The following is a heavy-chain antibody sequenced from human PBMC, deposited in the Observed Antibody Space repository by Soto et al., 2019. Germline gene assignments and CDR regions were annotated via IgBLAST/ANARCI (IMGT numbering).Heavy chain of an antibody. V-gene: IGHV3-23*01. Sequence: GGSLRLSCAASGFTFSSYAMSWVRQAPGKGLEWVSAISGSGGSTYYADSVKGRFTISRDNSKNTLYLQMNSLRAEDTAVYYCAKDYDFWSGLGGNDYWGQGTLVNVSS. D-gene: IGHD3-3*01. CDR1: GFTFSSYA. CDR2: ISGSGGST. J-gene: IGHJ4*02. CDR3: AKDYDFWSGLGGNDY.